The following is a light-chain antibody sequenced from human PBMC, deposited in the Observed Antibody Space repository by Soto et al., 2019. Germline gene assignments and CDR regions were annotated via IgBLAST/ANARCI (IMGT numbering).Light chain of an antibody. CDR1: QSVSRH. Sequence: EIVLTQSPATLSLSPGERATVSCRASQSVSRHLAWYQQKPGQAPRLLIYETSNRATGIPARFTGGGSGTDFTLNISSLEPEDFAVYVCQQRSNWPLTFGGGTTVDMK. CDR2: ETS. J-gene: IGKJ4*01. V-gene: IGKV3-11*01. CDR3: QQRSNWPLT.